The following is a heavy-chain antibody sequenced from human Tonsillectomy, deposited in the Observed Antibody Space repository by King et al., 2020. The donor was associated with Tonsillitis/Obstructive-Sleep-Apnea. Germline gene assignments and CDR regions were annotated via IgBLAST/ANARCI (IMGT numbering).Heavy chain of an antibody. CDR3: ARDRRDIVVVLHYYYYGMDV. Sequence: QLVQSGAEVKKPGASVKVSCKASGYTFTGYYMHWVRQAPGQGLEWMGWINPNSGGTNYAQKFQGRVTMTRDTSISTAYMELSRLRSDDTAVYYCARDRRDIVVVLHYYYYGMDVWGQGTTVTVSS. CDR2: INPNSGGT. V-gene: IGHV1-2*02. CDR1: GYTFTGYY. J-gene: IGHJ6*02. D-gene: IGHD2-2*01.